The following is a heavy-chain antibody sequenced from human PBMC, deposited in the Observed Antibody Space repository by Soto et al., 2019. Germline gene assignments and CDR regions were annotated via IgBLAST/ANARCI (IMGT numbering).Heavy chain of an antibody. D-gene: IGHD2-15*01. CDR1: GYTFTNYY. J-gene: IGHJ3*02. CDR2: INPSGGRT. Sequence: QAQLVQSGAEVKKPGASVTVSCKASGYTFTNYYIHWMRQAPGQGLEWMGIINPSGGRTDYSQKFRGRVTMTTDTSTNTVYMELSSLRSEDTAVYYCAKVVSVEAFDIWGQGTMVTVSS. V-gene: IGHV1-46*01. CDR3: AKVVSVEAFDI.